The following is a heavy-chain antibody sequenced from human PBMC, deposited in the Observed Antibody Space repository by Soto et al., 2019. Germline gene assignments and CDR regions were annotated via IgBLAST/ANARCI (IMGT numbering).Heavy chain of an antibody. Sequence: AAVKVSCKASGETFFDYDIKWVRQAPGQGLEGMGWINLESRKTSFAQKFQGSLTMTGDTSIDTAYMDLTSLTSEDTAVYYCAITPGWFAGMAVWGQGTTVTVSS. J-gene: IGHJ6*02. D-gene: IGHD6-19*01. CDR2: INLESRKT. V-gene: IGHV1-8*01. CDR1: GETFFDYD. CDR3: AITPGWFAGMAV.